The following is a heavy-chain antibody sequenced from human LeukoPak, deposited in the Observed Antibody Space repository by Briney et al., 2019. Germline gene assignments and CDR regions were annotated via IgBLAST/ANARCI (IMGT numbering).Heavy chain of an antibody. CDR3: ARDGSYYGPDY. CDR2: INQVGSEK. D-gene: IGHD3-10*01. J-gene: IGHJ4*02. V-gene: IGHV3-7*04. Sequence: GGSLRLSCAASGFTISFYWMGWVRQAPGKGLEWVANINQVGSEKNYVDSVKGRFTISRDNAKNSLYLQMYSLRAEDTTMYYCARDGSYYGPDYWGQGALVTVSS. CDR1: GFTISFYW.